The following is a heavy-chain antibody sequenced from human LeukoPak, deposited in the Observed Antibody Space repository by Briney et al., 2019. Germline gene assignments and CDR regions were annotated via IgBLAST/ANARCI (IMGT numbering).Heavy chain of an antibody. CDR2: IDPNSGGT. V-gene: IGHV1-2*02. Sequence: ASVKVSCKASGYTFTGYYLHWVRQAPGQGLEWMGWIDPNSGGTNYAQKFQGRVTMTRDTSISTAYMELSRLRSDDTAVYYCARDDFWSGYYIPGFWFDPWGQGTLVTVSS. CDR3: ARDDFWSGYYIPGFWFDP. J-gene: IGHJ5*02. D-gene: IGHD3-3*01. CDR1: GYTFTGYY.